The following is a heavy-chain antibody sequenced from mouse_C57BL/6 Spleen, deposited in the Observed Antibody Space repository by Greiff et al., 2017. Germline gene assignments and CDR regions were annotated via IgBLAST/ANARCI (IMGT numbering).Heavy chain of an antibody. V-gene: IGHV1-55*01. J-gene: IGHJ4*01. CDR2: IYPGSGST. D-gene: IGHD4-1*01. CDR3: ARAQTGTGAMDY. CDR1: GYTFTSYW. Sequence: VQLQQSGAELVKPGASVKMSCKASGYTFTSYWITWVKQRPGQGLEWIGDIYPGSGSTNYNEKFKSKATLTVDTSSSTAYMQLSSLTSEDSAVYYCARAQTGTGAMDYWGQGTSVTVSS.